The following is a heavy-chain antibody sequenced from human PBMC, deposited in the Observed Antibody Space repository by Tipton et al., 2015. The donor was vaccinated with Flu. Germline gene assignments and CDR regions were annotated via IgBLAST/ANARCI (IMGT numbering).Heavy chain of an antibody. CDR3: ARDWDYSSSVCDP. CDR1: GYTFTGYY. V-gene: IGHV1-2*06. CDR2: INPNSGGT. D-gene: IGHD6-6*01. J-gene: IGHJ5*02. Sequence: QLVQSGAEMKKPGASVKVSCKASGYTFTGYYMHWVRQAPGQGLEWMGRINPNSGGTRYAQKFQGRVTMTRDTPISTAYMELSGLRSDDTAVYYWARDWDYSSSVCDPWGQGTLVTVPS.